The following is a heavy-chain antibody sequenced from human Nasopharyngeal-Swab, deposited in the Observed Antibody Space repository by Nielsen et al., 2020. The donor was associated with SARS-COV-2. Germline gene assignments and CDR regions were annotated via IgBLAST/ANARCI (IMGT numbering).Heavy chain of an antibody. Sequence: GSLRLSCAVSGGSISSSNWWRWVRQPPGKGLEWIGEIYHSGSTNYNPSLKSRVTISVDKSKNQFSLKLSSVTAADTAVYYCARDGFGQPLEAFDIWGQGTMFTVSS. J-gene: IGHJ3*02. CDR1: GGSISSSNW. D-gene: IGHD6-13*01. CDR2: IYHSGST. CDR3: ARDGFGQPLEAFDI. V-gene: IGHV4-4*02.